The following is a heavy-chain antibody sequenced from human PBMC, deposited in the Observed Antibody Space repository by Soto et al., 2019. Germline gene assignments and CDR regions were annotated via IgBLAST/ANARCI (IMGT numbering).Heavy chain of an antibody. Sequence: GESLKISCAASGFTVSSNYMSWVRQAPGKGLEWVSVIYSGGSTYYADSVKGRFTISRDNSKNTLYLQMNSLRAEDTAVYYCARALSGYCSGGSCYYFDYWGQGTLVTVSS. V-gene: IGHV3-53*01. CDR1: GFTVSSNY. D-gene: IGHD2-15*01. J-gene: IGHJ4*02. CDR3: ARALSGYCSGGSCYYFDY. CDR2: IYSGGST.